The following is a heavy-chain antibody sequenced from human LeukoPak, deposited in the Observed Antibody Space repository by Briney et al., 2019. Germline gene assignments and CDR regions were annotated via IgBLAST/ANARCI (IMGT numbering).Heavy chain of an antibody. Sequence: ASVKVSCKASGGTFSSYAISWVRQAPGQGLEWMGRIIPILGIANYAQKFQGRVTITADKSTSTAYMELSSLRSEDTAVYYCARDLAGDRRYWYFDLWGRGTLVTVSS. D-gene: IGHD7-27*01. J-gene: IGHJ2*01. V-gene: IGHV1-69*04. CDR3: ARDLAGDRRYWYFDL. CDR1: GGTFSSYA. CDR2: IIPILGIA.